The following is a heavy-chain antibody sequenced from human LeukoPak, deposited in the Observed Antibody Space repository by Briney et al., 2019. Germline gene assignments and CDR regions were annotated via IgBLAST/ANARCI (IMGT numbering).Heavy chain of an antibody. CDR3: ARSDYYGSGSYSSPFDY. D-gene: IGHD3-10*01. Sequence: SETLSLTCAVYGGSFSGYYWSWIRQHPGKGLEWIGYIYYSGSTYYNPSLKSRVTISVDTSKNQFSLKLSSVTAADTAVYYCARSDYYGSGSYSSPFDYWGQGTLVTVSS. CDR1: GGSFSGYY. V-gene: IGHV4-31*11. CDR2: IYYSGST. J-gene: IGHJ4*02.